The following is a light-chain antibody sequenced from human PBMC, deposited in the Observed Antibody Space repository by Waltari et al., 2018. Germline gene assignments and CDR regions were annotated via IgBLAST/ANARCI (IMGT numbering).Light chain of an antibody. J-gene: IGKJ1*01. Sequence: IQMTQSPPSLSASVGDTVTITCRASQSLNTYLNWYQQKPGKAPKLLIYDVSSLQSGVPSRFSVSGSGTDFTLTISSLQPEDFATYYCQQSYSTPRTFGHGTKVEI. V-gene: IGKV1-39*01. CDR3: QQSYSTPRT. CDR2: DVS. CDR1: QSLNTY.